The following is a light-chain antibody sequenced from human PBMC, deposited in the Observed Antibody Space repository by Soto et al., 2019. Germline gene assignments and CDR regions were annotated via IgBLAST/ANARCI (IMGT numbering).Light chain of an antibody. CDR1: QSVGGSY. V-gene: IGKV3-20*01. Sequence: EIVLTQSPGTLSLSPGERATLSCRASQSVGGSYLAWFQQKPGQAPRLLIYVASTRATGVPDRFSGSGSATDFSLTINRLEPEDFAVYYCQHYGSSPWTFGQGTKVEIK. CDR2: VAS. J-gene: IGKJ1*01. CDR3: QHYGSSPWT.